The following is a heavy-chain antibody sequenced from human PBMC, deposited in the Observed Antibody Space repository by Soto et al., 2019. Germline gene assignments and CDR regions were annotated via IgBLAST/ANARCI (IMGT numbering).Heavy chain of an antibody. CDR1: GGSFSGGGYY. V-gene: IGHV4-31*01. CDR2: ISYRGST. Sequence: QVQLQESGPGLVKPSQTLSLTCTVSGGSFSGGGYYWSWIRQHPGKGLEWMGYISYRGSTKYKPSLQSQITVSIDTSKNQFSLGLTSVTAADTAIYFCARTSIFGVVLNAFDIWGQGTLVTVSS. D-gene: IGHD3-3*01. J-gene: IGHJ3*02. CDR3: ARTSIFGVVLNAFDI.